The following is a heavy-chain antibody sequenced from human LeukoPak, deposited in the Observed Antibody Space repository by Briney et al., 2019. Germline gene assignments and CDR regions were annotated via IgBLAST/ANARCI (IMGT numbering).Heavy chain of an antibody. D-gene: IGHD3-9*01. CDR1: GGSIRGYY. CDR3: ARDGPEVIYDILTDYSHYMDV. J-gene: IGHJ6*03. CDR2: IFYSGST. Sequence: PSETLSPTCNVSGGSIRGYYWSWIRQPPGKGLEWIGSIFYSGSTYYNPSLKSRVTISVDTSKNQFSLKLNSVTAADTAVYYCARDGPEVIYDILTDYSHYMDVWGKGTTVTVS. V-gene: IGHV4-59*12.